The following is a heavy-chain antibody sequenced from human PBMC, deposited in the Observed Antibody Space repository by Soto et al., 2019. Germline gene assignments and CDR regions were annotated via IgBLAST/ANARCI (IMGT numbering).Heavy chain of an antibody. CDR2: TYYRSKWYN. J-gene: IGHJ6*02. D-gene: IGHD6-19*01. CDR3: ARCHSSGWYYYYYGMDV. CDR1: GDSVSSNSAA. Sequence: SQTLSLTCAISGDSVSSNSAAWNWIRQSPSRGLEWLGRTYYRSKWYNDYAVSVKSRITINPDTSKNQFSLQLNSVTPEDTAVYYCARCHSSGWYYYYYGMDVWGQGTTVTVSS. V-gene: IGHV6-1*01.